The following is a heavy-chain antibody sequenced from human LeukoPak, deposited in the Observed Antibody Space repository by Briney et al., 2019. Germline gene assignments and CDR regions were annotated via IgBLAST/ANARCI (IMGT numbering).Heavy chain of an antibody. CDR1: GFTFSDYY. V-gene: IGHV3-11*04. D-gene: IGHD3-22*01. Sequence: GGSLRLSCAASGFTFSDYYMSWIRQAPGKGLEWVSYISSSGSTIYYADSVKGRFTISRDNAKNTLYLQKGSLRAEDMAVYYCARDTPRRLYYYDSSGPGAFDIWGQGTMVTVSS. CDR3: ARDTPRRLYYYDSSGPGAFDI. J-gene: IGHJ3*02. CDR2: ISSSGSTI.